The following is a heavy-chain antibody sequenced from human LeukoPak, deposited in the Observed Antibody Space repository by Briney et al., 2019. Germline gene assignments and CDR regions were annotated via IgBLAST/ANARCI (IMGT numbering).Heavy chain of an antibody. CDR3: AKLAAARGDYYYYYYYMDV. D-gene: IGHD6-13*01. CDR1: GFTFSRYG. CDR2: ISYDASNK. Sequence: GGSLRLSCAASGFTFSRYGMHWVRQTPGKGLEWVAVISYDASNKYYADSVKGRFTISRDNSKNTLYLQMNSLRAEDTAVYYCAKLAAARGDYYYYYYYMDVWGKGTTVTVSS. V-gene: IGHV3-30*18. J-gene: IGHJ6*03.